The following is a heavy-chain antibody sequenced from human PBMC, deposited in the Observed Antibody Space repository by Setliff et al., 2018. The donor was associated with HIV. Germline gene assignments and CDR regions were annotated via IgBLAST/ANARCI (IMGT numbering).Heavy chain of an antibody. V-gene: IGHV1-2*02. J-gene: IGHJ6*02. Sequence: ASVKVSCKASGYTFSDYYLHWVRQAPGQGLEWLGWVNPNSGDAIYAQNFQGRVTMTRDTSINAAYMELRGLRSDDTAVYYCARRLQFLEFLHGVGGLDVWGQGTTVTVSS. CDR3: ARRLQFLEFLHGVGGLDV. D-gene: IGHD3-3*01. CDR1: GYTFSDYY. CDR2: VNPNSGDA.